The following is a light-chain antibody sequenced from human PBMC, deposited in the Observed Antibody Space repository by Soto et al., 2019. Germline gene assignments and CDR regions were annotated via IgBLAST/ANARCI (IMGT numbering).Light chain of an antibody. J-gene: IGLJ2*01. CDR2: LHSDGSH. CDR1: SGHSSYA. V-gene: IGLV4-69*01. CDR3: QTWGTGIQV. Sequence: QLVLTQSPSASASLGASVKLTCTLSSGHSSYAIAWHQQQPEKGPRYLMKLHSDGSHRKGDGIPDRFSGSSSGAGRYLTISILQSEEEADYYCQTWGTGIQVFGGGTKVTVL.